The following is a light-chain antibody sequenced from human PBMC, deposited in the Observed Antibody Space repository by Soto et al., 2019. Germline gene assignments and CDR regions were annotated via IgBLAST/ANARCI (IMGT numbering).Light chain of an antibody. J-gene: IGLJ1*01. V-gene: IGLV2-14*01. CDR1: SSDVGGYNY. CDR3: SSYTSSGTHV. CDR2: DVS. Sequence: QSALTQPASVSASPGQSITISCTGTSSDVGGYNYVSWYQQHPGKAPKLMIYDVSNRPSGVSDRFSGSKSGNTASLTISGLQAEDEADYYCSSYTSSGTHVFGTGTKLTVL.